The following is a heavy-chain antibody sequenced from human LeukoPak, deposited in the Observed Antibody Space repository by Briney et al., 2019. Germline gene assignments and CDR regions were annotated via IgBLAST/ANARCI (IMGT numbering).Heavy chain of an antibody. CDR1: GYSFTSYW. D-gene: IGHD2-15*01. J-gene: IGHJ4*02. Sequence: GESLKISCKGSGYSFTSYWIGWVRQMPGKGLEWMGIIYPGDSDTRYSPPFQGQVTISADKSITTAYLQWSSLKASDTAIYYCVKQPCSGGTCAHNYYFDYWGQGTLVTVSS. CDR3: VKQPCSGGTCAHNYYFDY. V-gene: IGHV5-51*01. CDR2: IYPGDSDT.